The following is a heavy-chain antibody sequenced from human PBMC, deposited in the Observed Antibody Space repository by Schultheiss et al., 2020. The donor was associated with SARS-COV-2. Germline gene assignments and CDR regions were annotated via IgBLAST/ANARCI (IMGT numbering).Heavy chain of an antibody. D-gene: IGHD4-17*01. Sequence: GGSLRLSCAASGFTFSSYTMNWVRQAPGKGLEWVSAITNTGGTTYYADSVKGRFTISRDNSKNTLYLQMNSLRAEDTAVYFCASRPPSTVTLINWFDPWGQGTLVTVSS. CDR2: ITNTGGTT. CDR1: GFTFSSYT. J-gene: IGHJ5*02. CDR3: ASRPPSTVTLINWFDP. V-gene: IGHV3-23*01.